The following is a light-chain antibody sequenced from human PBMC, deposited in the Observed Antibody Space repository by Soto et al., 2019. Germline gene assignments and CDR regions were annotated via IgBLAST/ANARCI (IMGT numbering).Light chain of an antibody. J-gene: IGLJ2*01. CDR2: GNS. Sequence: QSVLTQPPSVSGAPRQRVTISCTGSSSNIGAGYDVHWYQQLPGTAPKPLIYGNSNRPSGVPDRFSGSKSGTSASLAITGLQAEDEADYYCQSYDSSLSGVVFGGGTQLTVL. CDR3: QSYDSSLSGVV. CDR1: SSNIGAGYD. V-gene: IGLV1-40*01.